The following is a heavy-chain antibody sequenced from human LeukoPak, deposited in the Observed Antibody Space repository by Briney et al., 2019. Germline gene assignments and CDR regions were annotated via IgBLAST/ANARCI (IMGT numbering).Heavy chain of an antibody. Sequence: PGRSLRLSCSASGFTFSSYAMDWVRQAPGKGLEWVAVIWSDGSNKYYADSVEGRFTISRDNSKNTLHLQMDSLRAEDTAVYYCAREVNGAYYFDYWGQGTLVTVSS. CDR2: IWSDGSNK. CDR3: AREVNGAYYFDY. J-gene: IGHJ4*02. CDR1: GFTFSSYA. V-gene: IGHV3-33*01. D-gene: IGHD2-8*01.